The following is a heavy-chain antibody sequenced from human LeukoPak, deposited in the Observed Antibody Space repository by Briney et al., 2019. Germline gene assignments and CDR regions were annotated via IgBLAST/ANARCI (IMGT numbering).Heavy chain of an antibody. D-gene: IGHD3-16*01. CDR2: LSGGGEYT. V-gene: IGHV3-23*01. J-gene: IGHJ4*02. Sequence: GGFLRLSCAASGVTFSSYAMSWVRQAPGKGLEWVSALSGGGEYTYSADSVKGRFTISRDNSKNMLYLQMSSLRVEDTAVYYCATITYFDYIWGRFVSWGQGTLVTVSS. CDR1: GVTFSSYA. CDR3: ATITYFDYIWGRFVS.